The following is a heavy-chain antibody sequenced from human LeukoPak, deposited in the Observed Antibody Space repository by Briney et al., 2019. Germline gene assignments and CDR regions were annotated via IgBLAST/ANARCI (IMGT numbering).Heavy chain of an antibody. Sequence: ASVKVSCKASGYSFTSYGISCVRQAPGQGLEWMGWISAYNGNTNYAQKLQGRVTMTTDTSTSTAYMELRSLRSDDTAVYYCARVMATNFDYWGQGTLVIVSS. CDR1: GYSFTSYG. J-gene: IGHJ4*02. V-gene: IGHV1-18*01. CDR2: ISAYNGNT. CDR3: ARVMATNFDY. D-gene: IGHD5-24*01.